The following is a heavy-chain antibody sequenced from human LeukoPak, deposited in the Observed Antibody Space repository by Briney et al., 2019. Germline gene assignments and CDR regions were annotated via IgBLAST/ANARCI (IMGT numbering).Heavy chain of an antibody. CDR1: GYTFTSYD. CDR2: MNPNSGNT. CDR3: ARGEGGSSRFYYYMDV. Sequence: ASVKVSCKASGYTFTSYDINWVRQATGQGLEWMGWMNPNSGNTGYAQKFQGRVTITRNTSISTPYMELSSLRSEDTAVYYCARGEGGSSRFYYYMDVWGKGTTVTVSS. D-gene: IGHD6-6*01. J-gene: IGHJ6*03. V-gene: IGHV1-8*01.